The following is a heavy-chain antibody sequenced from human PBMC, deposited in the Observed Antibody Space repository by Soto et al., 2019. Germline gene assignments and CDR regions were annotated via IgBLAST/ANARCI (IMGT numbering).Heavy chain of an antibody. V-gene: IGHV3-21*01. J-gene: IGHJ4*02. Sequence: EVQLVESGGGLVKPGGSLTLSCAGSGFAVRSYNMNWVRQPPGKGLERVASISSGSSNIYYADSVKGRLTISRDNAKDSLYLQMDSLRAEDSAVYYCASATVVAGTFDFWGQGTLLTVSS. D-gene: IGHD2-15*01. CDR3: ASATVVAGTFDF. CDR2: ISSGSSNI. CDR1: GFAVRSYN.